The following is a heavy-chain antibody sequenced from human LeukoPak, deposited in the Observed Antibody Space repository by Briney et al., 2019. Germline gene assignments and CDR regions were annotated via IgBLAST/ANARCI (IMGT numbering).Heavy chain of an antibody. CDR1: GFTFSSYA. CDR2: ISHDGGIT. CDR3: ARDSTYYYASGSSGPHYFDY. D-gene: IGHD3-10*01. V-gene: IGHV3-30*01. J-gene: IGHJ4*02. Sequence: GGSLRLSCAASGFTFSSYAMHWVRQAPGKGLEWVAVISHDGGITNYADSVKGRFTISRDNSKNTLYLQLNSLRAEDAAVYYCARDSTYYYASGSSGPHYFDYWGQGTLVTVSS.